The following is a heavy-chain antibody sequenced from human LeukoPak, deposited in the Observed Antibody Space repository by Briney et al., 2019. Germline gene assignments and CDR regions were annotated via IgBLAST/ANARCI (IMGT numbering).Heavy chain of an antibody. Sequence: ASVKVSCKASGYTFTSYDINWVRQATGQGLEWMGWMNPNSGNTGYAQKFQGRVTMSTNTSLSTAYMGLSSLRSEDTAVYYCARVPYGFYGMDVWGQGTTVTVSS. CDR2: MNPNSGNT. CDR1: GYTFTSYD. J-gene: IGHJ6*02. D-gene: IGHD3-10*01. V-gene: IGHV1-8*01. CDR3: ARVPYGFYGMDV.